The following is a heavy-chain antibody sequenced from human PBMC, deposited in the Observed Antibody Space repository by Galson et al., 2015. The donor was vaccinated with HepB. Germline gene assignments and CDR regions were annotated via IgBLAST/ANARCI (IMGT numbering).Heavy chain of an antibody. V-gene: IGHV3-30*18. J-gene: IGHJ4*02. D-gene: IGHD2-8*01. Sequence: SLRLSCAASGFTFSSYGMHWVRQAPGKGLEWVAVISYDGSNKYYADSVKGRFTISRDNSKNTLYLQMNSLRAEDTAVYYCAKDRRSSVVDQYCTNGVCYRGKGTFDYWGQGTLVTVSS. CDR3: AKDRRSSVVDQYCTNGVCYRGKGTFDY. CDR1: GFTFSSYG. CDR2: ISYDGSNK.